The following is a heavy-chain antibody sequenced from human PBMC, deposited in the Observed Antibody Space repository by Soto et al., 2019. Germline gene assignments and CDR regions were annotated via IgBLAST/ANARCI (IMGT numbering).Heavy chain of an antibody. J-gene: IGHJ4*02. CDR3: SKDPSGDYEVL. V-gene: IGHV3-30*18. D-gene: IGHD4-17*01. CDR1: GFTFSSYG. Sequence: QVQLVESGGGVVQPGRSLRLSCAASGFTFSSYGMHWVRQAPGKGLEWVAVISYDGSNKYYADSVKGRFTISRDNSKNTLYLQMNSLSAEDTAVYYCSKDPSGDYEVLWCQGTLVTVSS. CDR2: ISYDGSNK.